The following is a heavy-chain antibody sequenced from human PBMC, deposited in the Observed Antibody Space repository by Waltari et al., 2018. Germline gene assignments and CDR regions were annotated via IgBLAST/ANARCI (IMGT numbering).Heavy chain of an antibody. CDR3: EGGRSGSWYRGAFDI. Sequence: EVQLVESGGGLVQPGGSLRLSCAASGFTFSSYAMSWVRQAPGKGREWVSAISGSGGSKYYADSVKGRFTIARDKSKNTLYLQMNSLRAEDTAVYYCEGGRSGSWYRGAFDIWGQGTMVTVSS. J-gene: IGHJ3*02. D-gene: IGHD6-13*01. CDR2: ISGSGGSK. V-gene: IGHV3-23*04. CDR1: GFTFSSYA.